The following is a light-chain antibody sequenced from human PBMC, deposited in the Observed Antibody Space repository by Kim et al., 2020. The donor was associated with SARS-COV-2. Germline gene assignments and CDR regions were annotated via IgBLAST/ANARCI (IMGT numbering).Light chain of an antibody. Sequence: LTQPPSASGTPGQSVTISCSGSSSNIGGNTVNWYRQLPGTAPKLLIYSSNQRPAGVPDRFSGSKSGTSASLAISGLQSEDETDYYCSAWDDSLNGPVFGGGTQLTVL. CDR3: SAWDDSLNGPV. V-gene: IGLV1-44*01. J-gene: IGLJ3*02. CDR2: SSN. CDR1: SSNIGGNT.